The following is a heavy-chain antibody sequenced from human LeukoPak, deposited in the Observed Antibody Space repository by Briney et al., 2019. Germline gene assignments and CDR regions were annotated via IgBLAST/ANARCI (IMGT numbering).Heavy chain of an antibody. J-gene: IGHJ4*02. CDR2: ISGSGGNT. CDR1: GFTFSSYV. CDR3: AKDRRVYYDILTGYTSDY. V-gene: IGHV3-23*01. Sequence: EGSLRLSCAASGFTFSSYVMSWVRQAPGKGLEWVSAISGSGGNTYYADSVKGRFTISRDNSKNTLYLQMNSLRAEDTAVYYCAKDRRVYYDILTGYTSDYWGQGTLVTVSS. D-gene: IGHD3-9*01.